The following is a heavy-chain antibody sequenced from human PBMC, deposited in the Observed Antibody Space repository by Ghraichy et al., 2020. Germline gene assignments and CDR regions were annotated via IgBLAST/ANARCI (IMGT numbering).Heavy chain of an antibody. CDR2: ISAYNGDT. CDR1: GYTFTNHG. Sequence: SVKVSCKASGYTFTNHGVNWVRQAPGQGLEWMGWISAYNGDTNYAQKLQGRVTMTTDTSTNTAYLELRSLRSDDTAVYYCARVSVVPAAKSDYWGQGTLVTVSS. J-gene: IGHJ4*02. D-gene: IGHD2-2*01. CDR3: ARVSVVPAAKSDY. V-gene: IGHV1-18*04.